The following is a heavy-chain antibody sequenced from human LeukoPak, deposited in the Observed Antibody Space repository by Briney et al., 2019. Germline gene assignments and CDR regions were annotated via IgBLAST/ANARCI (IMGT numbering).Heavy chain of an antibody. J-gene: IGHJ3*02. V-gene: IGHV4-59*01. CDR3: ARDSCGGDCYSPDATFDI. D-gene: IGHD2-21*02. CDR2: IYYSGST. Sequence: SETLSLTCTVSGGSISSYYWSWIRQPPGKGLEWIGYIYYSGSTNYNPFLKSRVTISVDTSKNQFSLKLSSVTAADTAVYYCARDSCGGDCYSPDATFDIWGQGTMVTVSS. CDR1: GGSISSYY.